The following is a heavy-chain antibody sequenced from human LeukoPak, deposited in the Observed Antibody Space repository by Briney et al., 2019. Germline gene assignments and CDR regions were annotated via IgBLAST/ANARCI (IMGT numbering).Heavy chain of an antibody. CDR1: GFTFSSYA. V-gene: IGHV3-23*01. CDR2: ISGSGSST. J-gene: IGHJ4*02. CDR3: AKLSGSSPKGAYFAY. Sequence: GGSLRLSCAASGFTFSSYAMSWVRQAPGKGLEWVSAISGSGSSTYYADSVKGRFTISRDNSKNTLYLQMNSLRAEDTAVYYCAKLSGSSPKGAYFAYWGQGALVTVSS. D-gene: IGHD1-26*01.